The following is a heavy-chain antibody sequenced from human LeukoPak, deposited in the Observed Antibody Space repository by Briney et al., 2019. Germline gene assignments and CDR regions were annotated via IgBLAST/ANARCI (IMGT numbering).Heavy chain of an antibody. CDR3: ARAGGWLQLLSDY. D-gene: IGHD5-24*01. V-gene: IGHV3-53*01. J-gene: IGHJ4*02. CDR2: IYSGGST. Sequence: GGSLRLSCAASGFTVSSNYMSWVRQAPGKGLEWVSVIYSGGSTYYADSVKGRFTISRDNAKNSLYLQMNSLRAEDTAVYYCARAGGWLQLLSDYWGQGTLVTVSS. CDR1: GFTVSSNY.